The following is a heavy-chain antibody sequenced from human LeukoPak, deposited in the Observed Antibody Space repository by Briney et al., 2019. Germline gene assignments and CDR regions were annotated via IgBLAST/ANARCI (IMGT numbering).Heavy chain of an antibody. CDR3: AKLLYYDFWSGYPLGNWFDP. CDR2: ISGSGGSA. J-gene: IGHJ5*02. V-gene: IGHV3-23*01. D-gene: IGHD3-3*01. Sequence: GGSLRLSCAASGFTFSSYAMSWVRQAPGKGLEWVSAISGSGGSAYYADSVKGRFTISRDNSKNTLYLQMNSLRAKDTAVYYCAKLLYYDFWSGYPLGNWFDPWGQGTLVTVSS. CDR1: GFTFSSYA.